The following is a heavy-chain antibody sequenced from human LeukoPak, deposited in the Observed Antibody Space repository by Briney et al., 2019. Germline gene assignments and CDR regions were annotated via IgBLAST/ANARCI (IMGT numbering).Heavy chain of an antibody. V-gene: IGHV4-61*05. D-gene: IGHD3-10*01. J-gene: IGHJ5*02. Sequence: SETLSLTCTVSGGSISSNNYYWGWIRQPPGKGLECIGYMYYSGSTNYSPSLKSRVTISVNTSKNQFSLKLSSVTAADTAVYYGARGGYYGLGNDFRFDPWGQGTLVTVSS. CDR2: MYYSGST. CDR3: ARGGYYGLGNDFRFDP. CDR1: GGSISSNNYY.